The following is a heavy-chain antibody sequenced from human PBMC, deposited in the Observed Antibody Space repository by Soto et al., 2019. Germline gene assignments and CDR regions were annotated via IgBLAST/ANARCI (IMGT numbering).Heavy chain of an antibody. Sequence: ASVKVSCKSSGYTFTDFYIHWVRQVPGQGLEWVGWINPKNGGINYAQKFQGRVTMTRDTSVSTSYMDLNRLNFDDSAIYYCVRGRSVLYLDLWGRGTQVTSPQ. CDR3: VRGRSVLYLDL. V-gene: IGHV1-2*02. CDR1: GYTFTDFY. CDR2: INPKNGGI. D-gene: IGHD1-20*01. J-gene: IGHJ2*01.